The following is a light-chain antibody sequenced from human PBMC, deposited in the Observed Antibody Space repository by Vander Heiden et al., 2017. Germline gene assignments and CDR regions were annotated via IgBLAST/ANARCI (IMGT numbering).Light chain of an antibody. J-gene: IGLJ3*02. V-gene: IGLV1-44*01. Sequence: MSFSGSSSTIGSTTVNWYHLLPGTAPKLLLSSNNQRPSVAPDRFSGSTAGTTASLATSGIVSEDEADEYYSAGDDSQNGHSFVFGGGTKLTVL. CDR2: SNN. CDR3: SAGDDSQNGHSFV. CDR1: SSTIGSTT.